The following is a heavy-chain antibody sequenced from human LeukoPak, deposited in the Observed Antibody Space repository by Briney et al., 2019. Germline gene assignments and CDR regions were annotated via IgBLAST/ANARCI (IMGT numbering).Heavy chain of an antibody. CDR1: GFPFSSHA. Sequence: GSLRLSCAASGFPFSSHAMSWVRQPPGKGLEWVAAISNGNTYYAGSVRGRFTISRDDSENTVYLQMNSLRDEDTALYYCVREAGYCAPVCYKTNWFDPWGQGTPVTVSS. CDR2: ISNGNT. V-gene: IGHV3-23*01. J-gene: IGHJ5*02. CDR3: VREAGYCAPVCYKTNWFDP. D-gene: IGHD2-15*01.